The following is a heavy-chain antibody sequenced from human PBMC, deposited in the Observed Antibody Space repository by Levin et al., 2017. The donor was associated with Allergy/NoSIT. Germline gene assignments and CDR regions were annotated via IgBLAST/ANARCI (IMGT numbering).Heavy chain of an antibody. CDR1: GFTFSSYS. V-gene: IGHV3-21*01. D-gene: IGHD4-17*01. J-gene: IGHJ4*02. Sequence: PGGSLRLSCAASGFTFSSYSMNWVRQAPGKGLEWVSSISSSSSYIYYADSVKGRFTISRDNAKNSLYLQTNSLRAEDTAVYYCARGNDYGDYVIDYWGQGTLVTVSS. CDR2: ISSSSSYI. CDR3: ARGNDYGDYVIDY.